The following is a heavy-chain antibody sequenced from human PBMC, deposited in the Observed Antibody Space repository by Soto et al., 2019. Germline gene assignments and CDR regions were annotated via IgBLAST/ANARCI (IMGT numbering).Heavy chain of an antibody. D-gene: IGHD5-12*01. CDR3: ARDIVEGGGYDFLERYYYGMDV. CDR1: GGTFSSYA. J-gene: IGHJ6*02. CDR2: IIPIFGTA. V-gene: IGHV1-69*13. Sequence: VASVKVSCKASGGTFSSYAISWVRQAPGRGLEWMGGIIPIFGTANYAQKFQGRVTITADESTSTAYMELSSLRSEDTAVYYCARDIVEGGGYDFLERYYYGMDVWGQGTTVTVS.